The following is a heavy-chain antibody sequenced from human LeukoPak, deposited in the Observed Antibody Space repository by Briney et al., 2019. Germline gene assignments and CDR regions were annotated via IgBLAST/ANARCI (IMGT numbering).Heavy chain of an antibody. CDR3: ARGSGSNSPRYLKGDF. J-gene: IGHJ4*02. CDR1: GYNLTAYH. Sequence: ASVKVSCKTSGYNLTAYHMHWVRQAPGQGLEWPGWINPDTGTTSLAQKFQGRVTLTRDTAISTVSIEVTRLTSDDTAIYYCARGSGSNSPRYLKGDFWGQGTLLTVSP. D-gene: IGHD3-10*01. V-gene: IGHV1-2*02. CDR2: INPDTGTT.